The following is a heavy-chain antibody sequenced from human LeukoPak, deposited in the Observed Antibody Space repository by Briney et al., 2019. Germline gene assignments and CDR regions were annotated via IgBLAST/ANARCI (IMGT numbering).Heavy chain of an antibody. D-gene: IGHD3-10*01. Sequence: SGTLSLTCAVSGGSISSSNWWSWVRQPPGKGLEWIGEIYHSGSTNYNPSLKSRVTISVDKSKNQFSLKLSSVTAADTAVYYWGEEQLLWFGELGYYFGMDVWGQGTTVTVSS. CDR1: GGSISSSNW. CDR2: IYHSGST. V-gene: IGHV4-4*02. CDR3: GEEQLLWFGELGYYFGMDV. J-gene: IGHJ6*02.